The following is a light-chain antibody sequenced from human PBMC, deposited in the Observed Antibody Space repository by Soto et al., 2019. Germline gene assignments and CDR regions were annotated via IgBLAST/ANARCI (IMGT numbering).Light chain of an antibody. CDR3: QPYGSSPWT. CDR1: QSVSSSY. J-gene: IGKJ1*01. CDR2: GAS. Sequence: IVLTQSPGTLSLSPGERDTLSCRASQSVSSSYLAWYQQKPGQAPRLLIYGASSRATGIPDRFSGSGSGTDFTLTISRLEPEDFAVYYCQPYGSSPWTVGQGTKVDIK. V-gene: IGKV3-20*01.